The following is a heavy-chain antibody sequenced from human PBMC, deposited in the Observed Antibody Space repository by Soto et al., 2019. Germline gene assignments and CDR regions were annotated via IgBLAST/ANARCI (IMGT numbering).Heavy chain of an antibody. CDR1: GGSISSYY. CDR3: TRRVRSTGLLDY. D-gene: IGHD4-4*01. Sequence: SETLSLTCTVPGGSISSYYWSWIRQPPGKGLEWIGSVYYTGSTYYNSSLKSRVSISIDTSKNQFSLSLNSVTAADTAVYYCTRRVRSTGLLDYWGQGALVTVSS. J-gene: IGHJ4*02. CDR2: VYYTGST. V-gene: IGHV4-59*05.